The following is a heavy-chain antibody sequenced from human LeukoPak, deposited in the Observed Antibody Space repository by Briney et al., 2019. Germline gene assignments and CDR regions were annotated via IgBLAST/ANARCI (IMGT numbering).Heavy chain of an antibody. CDR2: IYHSGST. Sequence: SETLSLTCTVSGYSISSGYYWGWIRQPPGKGLEWIGSIYHSGSTYYNPSLKSRVTISVDTSKNQFSLKLSSVTAADTAVYYCARGGVTLGYWGQGTLVTVSS. D-gene: IGHD2-21*02. CDR1: GYSISSGYY. J-gene: IGHJ4*02. CDR3: ARGGVTLGY. V-gene: IGHV4-38-2*02.